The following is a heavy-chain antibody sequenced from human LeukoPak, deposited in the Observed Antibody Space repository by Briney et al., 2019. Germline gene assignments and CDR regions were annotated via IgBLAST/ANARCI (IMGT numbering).Heavy chain of an antibody. CDR1: GFTFSSYA. Sequence: GGSLRLSCAASGFTFSSYAMSWVRQAPGKGLEWVSTISDSGDSTYYADSVKGRFTISRDNSKNTLYLQMNSLRAEDTAVYYCAKAKGVVTAIRTRPFDYWGQGTLVTVSS. CDR3: AKAKGVVTAIRTRPFDY. CDR2: ISDSGDST. D-gene: IGHD2-21*02. V-gene: IGHV3-23*01. J-gene: IGHJ4*02.